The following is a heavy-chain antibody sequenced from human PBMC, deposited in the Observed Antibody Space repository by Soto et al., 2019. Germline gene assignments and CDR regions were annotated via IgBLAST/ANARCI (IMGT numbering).Heavy chain of an antibody. D-gene: IGHD2-8*02. CDR2: ILVDGRT. CDR1: GLTVSRTQ. J-gene: IGHJ3*01. CDR3: AKATATGGGAFDF. Sequence: GVLILSCAGSGLTVSRTQMTWVRQAPGKGLEWVSTILVDGRTFYVDSVKGRFTISRDNSRNTVYLQMNSLTAGDTALYYCAKATATGGGAFDFCGQGTMVTVSS. V-gene: IGHV3-53*01.